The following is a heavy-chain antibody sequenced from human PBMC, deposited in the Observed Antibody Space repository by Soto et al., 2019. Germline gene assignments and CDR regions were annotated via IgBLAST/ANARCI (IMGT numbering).Heavy chain of an antibody. D-gene: IGHD3-16*01. J-gene: IGHJ4*02. CDR1: GFMFKSYV. Sequence: QLVESGGGVVQPGTSLRLSCTASGFMFKSYVMHWVRQAPGKGLEWVALTSYNGNDKYYGDSAKGRFTVSRDNSKNTLHLQMDSLRPEDTALYYCARWGTTGGFDLWGQGTLVSVSS. CDR2: TSYNGNDK. V-gene: IGHV3-30*19. CDR3: ARWGTTGGFDL.